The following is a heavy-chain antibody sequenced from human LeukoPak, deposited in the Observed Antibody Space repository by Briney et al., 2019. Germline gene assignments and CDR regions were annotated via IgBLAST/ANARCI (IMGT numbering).Heavy chain of an antibody. V-gene: IGHV4-34*01. D-gene: IGHD3-9*01. CDR3: ARAGYDALTGYYDY. CDR2: INYSGST. Sequence: PSETLSLTCSVYGGSLSGYYWTWIRQPPGGGLEWIGEINYSGSTNNNPSLESRITMSVDTSKNQFSLILSSVTAADTAVYYCARAGYDALTGYYDYWGQGALVTVSS. J-gene: IGHJ4*02. CDR1: GGSLSGYY.